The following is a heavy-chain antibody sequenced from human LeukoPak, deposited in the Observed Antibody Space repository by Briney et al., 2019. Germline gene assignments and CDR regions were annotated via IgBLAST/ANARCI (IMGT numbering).Heavy chain of an antibody. J-gene: IGHJ4*02. V-gene: IGHV1-46*01. CDR1: GYTFTSYY. Sequence: ASVKVSCKASGYTFTSYYMHWVRQAPGQGLEWMGIINPSGGSTSYAQKFQGRVTVTRDTSTSTVYMELSSLRSEDTAVYYCARGAHDYYGSGSYQDFDYWGQGTLVTVSS. CDR3: ARGAHDYYGSGSYQDFDY. CDR2: INPSGGST. D-gene: IGHD3-10*01.